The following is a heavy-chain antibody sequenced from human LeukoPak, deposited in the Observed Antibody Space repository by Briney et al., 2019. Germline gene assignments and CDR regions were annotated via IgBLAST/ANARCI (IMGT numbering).Heavy chain of an antibody. CDR1: GFTVSSNY. D-gene: IGHD3-10*02. V-gene: IGHV3-53*01. J-gene: IGHJ6*02. CDR2: IYSGGST. CDR3: ARDLGAPPLGFMLGMDV. Sequence: TGGSLRLSCAASGFTVSSNYMSWVRQAPGKGLEWVSVIYSGGSTYYADSVKGRFTISRDNSKNTLYLQMNSLRAEDTAVYYCARDLGAPPLGFMLGMDVWGQGTTVTVSS.